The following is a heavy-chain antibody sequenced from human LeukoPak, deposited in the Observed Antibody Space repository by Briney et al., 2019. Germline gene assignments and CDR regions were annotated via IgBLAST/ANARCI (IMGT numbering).Heavy chain of an antibody. CDR2: ISRSGGNI. Sequence: SGGSLRLSCAASGFSFSSYEMIWVRQAPGKGLEWISYISRSGGNIYYADSVKGRFTISRDNAKNSLYLQMNSLRVEDTAVYYGARANTIFGVEPDYYFDYWGQGTLVSVSS. V-gene: IGHV3-48*03. CDR3: ARANTIFGVEPDYYFDY. J-gene: IGHJ4*02. D-gene: IGHD3-3*01. CDR1: GFSFSSYE.